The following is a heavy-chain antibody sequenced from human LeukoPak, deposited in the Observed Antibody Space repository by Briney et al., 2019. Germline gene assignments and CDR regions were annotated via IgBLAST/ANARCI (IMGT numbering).Heavy chain of an antibody. CDR1: GGSISNYW. Sequence: SETLSLTSTVSGGSISNYWWSWIRQPPGKGLEWIGYVFDSGSTNYNPSLKSRVTISVDTSKKQFSLKLSSVTAADTAVYYCARGYSSSWNYFAYWGQGSLVTVSS. CDR2: VFDSGST. J-gene: IGHJ4*02. D-gene: IGHD6-13*01. V-gene: IGHV4-59*01. CDR3: ARGYSSSWNYFAY.